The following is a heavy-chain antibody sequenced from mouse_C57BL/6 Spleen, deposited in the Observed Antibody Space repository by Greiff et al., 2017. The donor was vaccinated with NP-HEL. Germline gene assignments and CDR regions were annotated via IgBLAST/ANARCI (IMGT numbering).Heavy chain of an antibody. CDR2: INPSTGGT. D-gene: IGHD4-1*02. J-gene: IGHJ2*01. CDR3: ARSQLGL. V-gene: IGHV1-42*01. CDR1: GYSFTGYY. Sequence: VQLKESGPELVKPGASVKISCKASGYSFTGYYMNWVKQSPEKSLEWIGEINPSTGGTTYNQKFKAKATLTVDKSSSTAYMQLKSLTSEDSAVYYCARSQLGLWGQGTTLTVSS.